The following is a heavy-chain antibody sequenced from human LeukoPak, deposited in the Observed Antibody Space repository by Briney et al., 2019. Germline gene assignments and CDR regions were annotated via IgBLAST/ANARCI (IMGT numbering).Heavy chain of an antibody. D-gene: IGHD3-16*02. Sequence: GASVKVSCKASGFTFTSSAVQWVRQARGQRLEWIGWIVVGSGNTNYAQKFQERVTITRDMSTSTAYMELSSLRSEDTAVYYCAAFSASTLGGVIVMPEYYFDYWGQGTLVTVSS. V-gene: IGHV1-58*01. CDR2: IVVGSGNT. CDR3: AAFSASTLGGVIVMPEYYFDY. CDR1: GFTFTSSA. J-gene: IGHJ4*02.